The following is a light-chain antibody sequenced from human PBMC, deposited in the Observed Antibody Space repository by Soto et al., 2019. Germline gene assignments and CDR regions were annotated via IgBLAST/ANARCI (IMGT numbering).Light chain of an antibody. CDR3: QHYYSTHLFT. CDR2: WAS. V-gene: IGKV4-1*01. CDR1: QSVLYSSNNKNY. J-gene: IGKJ4*01. Sequence: DIVMTQSPDSLAVSLGERATINCKSSQSVLYSSNNKNYLAWYQQKPGQPPKLLIYWASTRESGVPDRFSGSGSGTDFTLTISSLQAEDVAVYYCQHYYSTHLFTFGGGTKVEIK.